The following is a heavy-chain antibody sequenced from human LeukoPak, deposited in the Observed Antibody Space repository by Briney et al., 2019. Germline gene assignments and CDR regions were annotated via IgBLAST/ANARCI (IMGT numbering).Heavy chain of an antibody. Sequence: GSLRLSCAASGFIFSSAWMTWVRQAPGKGLEWVGHIKNKTNGGTTDYAAPVKGRFIISRDDSKNTLYLQMNSLRTEDTAVYYCARGFCSSTSCHQGPFDFWGQGTLVTVSS. J-gene: IGHJ4*02. V-gene: IGHV3-15*01. D-gene: IGHD2-2*01. CDR2: IKNKTNGGTT. CDR3: ARGFCSSTSCHQGPFDF. CDR1: GFIFSSAW.